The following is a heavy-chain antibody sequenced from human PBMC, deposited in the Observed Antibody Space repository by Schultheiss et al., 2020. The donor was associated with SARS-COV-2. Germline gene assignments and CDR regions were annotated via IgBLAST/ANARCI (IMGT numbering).Heavy chain of an antibody. CDR2: IYYSGST. D-gene: IGHD3-9*01. V-gene: IGHV4-34*09. J-gene: IGHJ3*02. Sequence: SQTLSLTCAVYGGSFSGYYWSWIRQHPGKGLEWIGYIYYSGSTNYNPSLKSRVTISVDTSKNQFSLKLSSVTAADTAVYYCARTRYFDWLLYRLSAFDIWGQGTMVTVSS. CDR3: ARTRYFDWLLYRLSAFDI. CDR1: GGSFSGYY.